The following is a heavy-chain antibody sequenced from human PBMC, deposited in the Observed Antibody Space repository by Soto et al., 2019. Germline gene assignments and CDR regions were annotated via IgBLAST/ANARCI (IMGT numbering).Heavy chain of an antibody. D-gene: IGHD6-19*01. Sequence: QVTLKESGPVLVKPTETLTLTCTVSGFSLTNDRMGVSWIRQPPGKALEWLAHMYSNEDKSYSPSLKSSHSISKDTSKSQVVIQMTNMDPVDTATYYSARIFYTSSWEGWYFDLWGRGALVTVSS. CDR2: MYSNEDK. V-gene: IGHV2-26*01. CDR3: ARIFYTSSWEGWYFDL. J-gene: IGHJ2*01. CDR1: GFSLTNDRMG.